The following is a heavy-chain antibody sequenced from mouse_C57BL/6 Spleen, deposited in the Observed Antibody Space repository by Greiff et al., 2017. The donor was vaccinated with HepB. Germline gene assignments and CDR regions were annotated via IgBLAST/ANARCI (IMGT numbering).Heavy chain of an antibody. Sequence: VQLKESGAELVTPGASVKLSCTASGFNIKDYYMHWVKQRTEQGLEWIGRIDPEDGETKYAPKFQGKATITADTSSNTAYLQLSSLTSEDTAVYYCAVGGDYDGGAYWGQGTLVTVSA. CDR2: IDPEDGET. V-gene: IGHV14-2*01. J-gene: IGHJ3*01. D-gene: IGHD2-4*01. CDR1: GFNIKDYY. CDR3: AVGGDYDGGAY.